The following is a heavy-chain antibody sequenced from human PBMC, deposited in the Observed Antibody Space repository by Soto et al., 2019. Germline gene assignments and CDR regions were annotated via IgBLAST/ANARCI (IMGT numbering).Heavy chain of an antibody. Sequence: EVQLVESGGGLVQPGGSLRLSCAASGFSFSGHYMDWVRQAPGKGLEWVGRTKNKANHYPTEYAASAKGRFTISRDDSKNSLYLQMNSLKTEDTAVYYCARVTGYCSGGSCQDLDYWGQGTLVTVSS. J-gene: IGHJ4*02. CDR3: ARVTGYCSGGSCQDLDY. V-gene: IGHV3-72*01. CDR2: TKNKANHYPT. D-gene: IGHD2-15*01. CDR1: GFSFSGHY.